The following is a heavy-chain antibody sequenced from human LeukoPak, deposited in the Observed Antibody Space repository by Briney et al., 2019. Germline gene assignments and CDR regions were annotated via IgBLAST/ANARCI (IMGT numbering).Heavy chain of an antibody. CDR2: IKQDGSEK. CDR1: GFTFGSYW. V-gene: IGHV3-7*01. Sequence: GGSLRLSCAASGFTFGSYWMSWVRQAPGKGLEWVANIKQDGSEKYYVDSVKGRFTISRDNAKNSLYLQMNSLRAEDTAVYYCAGGSSGWSRYYFDYWGQGTLVTVSS. D-gene: IGHD6-19*01. CDR3: AGGSSGWSRYYFDY. J-gene: IGHJ4*02.